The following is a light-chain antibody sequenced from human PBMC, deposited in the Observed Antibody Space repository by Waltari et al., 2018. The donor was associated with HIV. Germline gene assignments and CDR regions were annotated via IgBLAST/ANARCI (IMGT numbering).Light chain of an antibody. Sequence: DIVMTQSPDSLAVSLGERATINCKSSQSVLHSSNNKNYLAWYQQKPGQPPKLLIYWASARESGVPDRFSASGSGTDFTLTISSLQAEDVAVYHCQQHYTTPLTFGGGTKVEI. V-gene: IGKV4-1*01. CDR1: QSVLHSSNNKNY. J-gene: IGKJ4*01. CDR3: QQHYTTPLT. CDR2: WAS.